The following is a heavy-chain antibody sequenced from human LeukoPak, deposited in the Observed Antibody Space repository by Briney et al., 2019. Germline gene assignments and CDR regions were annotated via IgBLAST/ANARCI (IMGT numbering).Heavy chain of an antibody. D-gene: IGHD3-16*02. Sequence: SETLSLTCAVYGGSFSGYYWSWIRQPPGKGLEWIGEINHSGSTNYNPSLKSRVTISVDTSKNQFSLKLSSVTAADTAVYYCARGVGSKANDYVWGSYRYTMPYFDYWGQGTLVTASS. CDR3: ARGVGSKANDYVWGSYRYTMPYFDY. CDR2: INHSGST. CDR1: GGSFSGYY. V-gene: IGHV4-34*01. J-gene: IGHJ4*02.